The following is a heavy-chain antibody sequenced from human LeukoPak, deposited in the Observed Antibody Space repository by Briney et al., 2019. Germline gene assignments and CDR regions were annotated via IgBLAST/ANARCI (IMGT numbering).Heavy chain of an antibody. CDR2: ISSSSSYI. V-gene: IGHV3-21*01. D-gene: IGHD2-15*01. J-gene: IGHJ4*02. CDR1: GFTLSSYS. Sequence: GGSLRLSCAASGFTLSSYSMNWVRQAPGKGLEWVSSISSSSSYIYYADSVKGRFTISRDNAKNSLYLQMNSLRAENTAEYYCASVTIRYCSGGSCYPDYWGQGTLVTVSS. CDR3: ASVTIRYCSGGSCYPDY.